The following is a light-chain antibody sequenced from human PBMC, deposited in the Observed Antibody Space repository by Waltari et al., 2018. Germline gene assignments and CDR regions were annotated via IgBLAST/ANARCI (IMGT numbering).Light chain of an antibody. CDR1: SGDVGGYNS. CDR3: SSYTSSSTGL. Sequence: QSALTQPASVSGSPGQSITISCTGTSGDVGGYNSVSWYQQHPGKAPKLMIYDVNKRPSGVPNRFSGSKSGNTASLTVSGLQAEDEADYYCSSYTSSSTGLFGTGTKVTVL. CDR2: DVN. J-gene: IGLJ1*01. V-gene: IGLV2-14*03.